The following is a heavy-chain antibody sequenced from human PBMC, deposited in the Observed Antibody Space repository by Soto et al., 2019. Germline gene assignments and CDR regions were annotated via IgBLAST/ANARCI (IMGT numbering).Heavy chain of an antibody. D-gene: IGHD2-15*01. V-gene: IGHV3-15*01. Sequence: EVQLVESGGGLVKPGGSLRLSCAASGFTFTNAWMNWVRQAPGKGLEWIGRIKSKVDGGTTEYAAPVKVRFNISRDDSKKTLYLQMKSLKTEATAVYFCTTDLVVTHNHQYFGMDFWGQGTTVTVSS. CDR1: GFTFTNAW. CDR2: IKSKVDGGTT. CDR3: TTDLVVTHNHQYFGMDF. J-gene: IGHJ6*02.